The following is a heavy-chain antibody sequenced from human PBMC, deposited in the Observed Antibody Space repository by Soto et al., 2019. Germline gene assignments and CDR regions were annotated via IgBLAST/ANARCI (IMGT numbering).Heavy chain of an antibody. CDR1: GFTFSSYG. Sequence: PGGSLRLSCAASGFTFSSYGMHWVRQAPGKGLEWVAVIWYDGSNKYYADSVKGRFTISRDNSKNTLYLQMNSLRAGDTAMYYCAKATATGGGAFDICGQGTMVTVSS. CDR2: IWYDGSNK. J-gene: IGHJ3*02. V-gene: IGHV3-33*06. D-gene: IGHD2-8*02. CDR3: AKATATGGGAFDI.